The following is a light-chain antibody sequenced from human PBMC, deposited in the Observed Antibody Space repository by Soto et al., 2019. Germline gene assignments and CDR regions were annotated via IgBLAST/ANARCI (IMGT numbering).Light chain of an antibody. CDR2: DAS. V-gene: IGKV1-9*01. CDR1: QGISSF. CDR3: QHLNTFPMS. Sequence: IPLTKSPSFLSASVGDRVTITCRTSQGISSFLDWYQQKPGKAPNLLIYDASTLQNGVPSRFSGSGSGTDFTLTIGSLQPEDFATYYCQHLNTFPMSFGPGTKVDI. J-gene: IGKJ3*01.